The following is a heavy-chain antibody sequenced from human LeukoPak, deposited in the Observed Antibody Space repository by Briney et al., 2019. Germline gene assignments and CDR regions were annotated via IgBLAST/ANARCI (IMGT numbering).Heavy chain of an antibody. CDR2: IDWDDDK. CDR1: GFSLSTSGMC. Sequence: SGPALVKPTQTLTLTCTFSGFSLSTSGMCVSWIRQPPGKALEWLARIDWDDDKYYSTSLKTRLTISKDTSKNQVVLTMTNMDPVDTATYYCARIPYYYDSSGPEGFDYWGQGTLVTVSS. J-gene: IGHJ4*02. CDR3: ARIPYYYDSSGPEGFDY. V-gene: IGHV2-70*11. D-gene: IGHD3-22*01.